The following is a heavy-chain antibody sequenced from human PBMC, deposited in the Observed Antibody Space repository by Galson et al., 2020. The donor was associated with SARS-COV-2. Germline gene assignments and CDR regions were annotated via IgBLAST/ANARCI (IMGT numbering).Heavy chain of an antibody. CDR3: ARPGDSSGYYYYFDY. CDR2: IYYSGST. V-gene: IGHV4-39*01. D-gene: IGHD3-22*01. J-gene: IGHJ4*02. Sequence: TLSLTCTVSGGSISSSSYYWGWIRQPPGKGLEWIGSIYYSGSTYYNPSLKSRVTISVDTSKNQFSLKLSSVTAADTAVYYCARPGDSSGYYYYFDYWGQGTLVTVSS. CDR1: GGSISSSSYY.